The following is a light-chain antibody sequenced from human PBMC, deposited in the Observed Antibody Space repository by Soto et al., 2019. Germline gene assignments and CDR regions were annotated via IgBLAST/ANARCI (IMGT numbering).Light chain of an antibody. CDR1: CSDVGGYNY. J-gene: IGLJ2*01. CDR3: SSYAGSNNLV. Sequence: QSVLTQPPSASGSRGQSVTISCTGTCSDVGGYNYVSWYQQHPGKAPKLMIYEVSKRPSGVPDRFSGSKSGNTASLTVSGLQAEDEADYYCSSYAGSNNLVFGGGTKVTVL. V-gene: IGLV2-8*01. CDR2: EVS.